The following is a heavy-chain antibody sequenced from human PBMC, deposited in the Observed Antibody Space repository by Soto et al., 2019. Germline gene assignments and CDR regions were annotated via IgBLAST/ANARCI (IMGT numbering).Heavy chain of an antibody. D-gene: IGHD3-16*01. CDR1: GGTFSSYS. Sequence: GASVKVSCKASGGTFSSYSISWVRQAPGQGLEWMGRIIPILGIANYAQKFQGRVTITADKSTSTAYMELSSLRSEDTAVYYCARDGPGDFLAFDIWGQGTMVTVSS. CDR3: ARDGPGDFLAFDI. V-gene: IGHV1-69*04. CDR2: IIPILGIA. J-gene: IGHJ3*02.